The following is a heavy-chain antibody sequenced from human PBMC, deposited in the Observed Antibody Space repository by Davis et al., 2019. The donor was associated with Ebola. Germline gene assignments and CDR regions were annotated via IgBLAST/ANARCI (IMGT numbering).Heavy chain of an antibody. V-gene: IGHV5-51*01. Sequence: KVSCKGSGYSFTSYWIGCVRQMPGKGLEWMGIIYPGDSDTRYSPSFQGQVTISADKSISTAYLQWSSLKASDTAMYYCARKRSWYYYGMDVWGQGTTVTVSS. J-gene: IGHJ6*02. CDR3: ARKRSWYYYGMDV. D-gene: IGHD6-19*01. CDR1: GYSFTSYW. CDR2: IYPGDSDT.